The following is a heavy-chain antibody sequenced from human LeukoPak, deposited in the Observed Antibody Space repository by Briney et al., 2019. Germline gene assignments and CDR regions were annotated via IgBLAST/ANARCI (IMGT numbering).Heavy chain of an antibody. CDR3: AREAIFGVAKAYYFDY. CDR1: GFTFSSYS. CDR2: ISSSSSYI. J-gene: IGHJ4*02. V-gene: IGHV3-21*01. Sequence: PGGSLRLSCAASGFTFSSYSMNWVRQAPGKGLEWVSSISSSSSYIYYADSVKGRFTISRDNAKNSLYLQMNSLRAEDTAVYYCAREAIFGVAKAYYFDYWGQGTLVTVSS. D-gene: IGHD3-3*01.